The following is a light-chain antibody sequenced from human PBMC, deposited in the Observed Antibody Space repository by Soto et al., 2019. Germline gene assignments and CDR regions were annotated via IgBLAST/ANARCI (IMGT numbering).Light chain of an antibody. J-gene: IGKJ4*01. V-gene: IGKV1-5*03. Sequence: DIQLTQSPSTLSASVGDRVTITCRASQSITNWLAWYQQKPGKAPKVLIHMASSLKSGVPSRLSGSGSGTEFTLPITSLQADESATYYCQQYNSLSSVSFGGGTKVEI. CDR2: MAS. CDR1: QSITNW. CDR3: QQYNSLSSVS.